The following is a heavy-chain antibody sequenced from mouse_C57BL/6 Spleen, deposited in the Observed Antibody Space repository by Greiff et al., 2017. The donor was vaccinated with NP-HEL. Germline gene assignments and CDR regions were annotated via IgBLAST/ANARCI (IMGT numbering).Heavy chain of an antibody. J-gene: IGHJ4*01. V-gene: IGHV1-55*01. Sequence: VQLQQPGAELVKPGASVKMSCKASGYTFTSYWITWVKQRPGQGLEWIGDIYPGSGSTNYNEKFKSKATLTVDTSSSTAYMQLSSLTSEDSAVYYCARGYYGSSLVYYYAMDYWGQGTSVTVSS. D-gene: IGHD1-1*01. CDR1: GYTFTSYW. CDR3: ARGYYGSSLVYYYAMDY. CDR2: IYPGSGST.